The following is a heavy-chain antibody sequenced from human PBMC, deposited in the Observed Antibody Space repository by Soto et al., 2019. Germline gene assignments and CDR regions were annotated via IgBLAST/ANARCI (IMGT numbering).Heavy chain of an antibody. D-gene: IGHD3-10*01. CDR3: AADPLSYYGSGSPPPYYYYGMDV. Sequence: ASVKVSCKASGFTFTSSAVQWVRRARGQRLEWIGWIVVGSGNTNYAQKFQERVTITRDMSTSTAYMELSSLRSEDTAVYYCAADPLSYYGSGSPPPYYYYGMDVWGQGTTVTVSS. V-gene: IGHV1-58*01. J-gene: IGHJ6*02. CDR1: GFTFTSSA. CDR2: IVVGSGNT.